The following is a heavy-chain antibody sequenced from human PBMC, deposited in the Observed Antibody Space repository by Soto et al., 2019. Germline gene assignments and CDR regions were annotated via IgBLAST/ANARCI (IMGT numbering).Heavy chain of an antibody. CDR1: GGNFSSYA. CDR3: ARRYCSSTSCYGPAEVDY. Sequence: QVQLVQSGAEVKKPGSSVKVSCKASGGNFSSYAISWVRQAPGQGLEWMGGIIPIFGTANYAQKFQGRVTITADESTSTAYMELSSLRSEDTAVYYCARRYCSSTSCYGPAEVDYWGQGTLVTVSS. J-gene: IGHJ4*02. V-gene: IGHV1-69*01. D-gene: IGHD2-2*01. CDR2: IIPIFGTA.